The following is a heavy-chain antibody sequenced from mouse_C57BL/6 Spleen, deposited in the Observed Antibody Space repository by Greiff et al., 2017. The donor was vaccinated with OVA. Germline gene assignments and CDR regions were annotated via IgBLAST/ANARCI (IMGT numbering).Heavy chain of an antibody. V-gene: IGHV5-6*01. J-gene: IGHJ2*01. CDR2: ISSGGSYT. D-gene: IGHD1-1*01. CDR3: ARQGVGNYFDY. Sequence: EVKLVESGGDLVKPGGSLKLSCAASGFTFSSYGMSWVRQTPDKRLEWVATISSGGSYTYYPDSVKGRFTISRDNAKNTLYLQMSSLKSEDTAMYYCARQGVGNYFDYWGQGTTLTVSS. CDR1: GFTFSSYG.